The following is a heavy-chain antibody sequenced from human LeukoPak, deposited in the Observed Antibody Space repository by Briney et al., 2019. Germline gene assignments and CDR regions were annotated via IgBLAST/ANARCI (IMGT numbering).Heavy chain of an antibody. CDR1: GGSITSYY. Sequence: PSETLSLTRTVSGGSITSYYWSWIRQPPGKGLEWIGHVFHSGSTNYNPSLKSRVTISVDTSKNQFSLKLSSVTAADTAVYYCTRPYSSGWYGTFSIWGQGIMVTVSS. J-gene: IGHJ3*02. D-gene: IGHD6-19*01. CDR3: TRPYSSGWYGTFSI. V-gene: IGHV4-59*01. CDR2: VFHSGST.